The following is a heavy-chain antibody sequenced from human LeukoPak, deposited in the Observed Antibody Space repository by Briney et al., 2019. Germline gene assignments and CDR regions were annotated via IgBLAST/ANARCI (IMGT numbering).Heavy chain of an antibody. CDR1: GGSISSGDYY. J-gene: IGHJ5*02. CDR2: IFYTGGT. CDR3: VILLDTRWFDP. V-gene: IGHV4-30-4*08. D-gene: IGHD5-18*01. Sequence: SETLSLTCTVSGGSISSGDYYWSWIRQPPGKGLEWIGYIFYTGGTFYNPSLKSRLTMSVDTPKNQFSLRLSSVTAADTAVYYCVILLDTRWFDPWGQGILVTVSS.